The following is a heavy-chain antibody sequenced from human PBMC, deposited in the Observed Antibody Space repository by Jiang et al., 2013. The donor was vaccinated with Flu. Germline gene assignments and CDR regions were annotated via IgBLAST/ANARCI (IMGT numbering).Heavy chain of an antibody. CDR2: IYPGDSDT. Sequence: GAEVKKPGESLKISCKGSGYSFTSYWIGWVRQMPGKGLEWMGIIYPGDSDTRYSPSFQGQVTISADKSISTAYLQWSSLKASDTAMYYCARHISYGPLGPGIAVAGPDYWGQGTLVTVSS. D-gene: IGHD6-19*01. J-gene: IGHJ4*02. CDR1: GYSFTSYW. V-gene: IGHV5-51*01. CDR3: ARHISYGPLGPGIAVAGPDY.